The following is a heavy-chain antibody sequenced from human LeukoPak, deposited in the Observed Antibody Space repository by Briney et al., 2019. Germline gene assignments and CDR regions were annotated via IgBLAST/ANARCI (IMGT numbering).Heavy chain of an antibody. V-gene: IGHV4-39*01. CDR1: GGSISSSSYY. D-gene: IGHD5-18*01. CDR3: ASGIQLWSDY. Sequence: SETLSLTCTVSGGSISSSSYYWGWIRQPPGKGLEWIGSTYYSGSTYYNPSLKSRVTISVDTSKNQFSLKLSSVTAADTAVYYCASGIQLWSDYWGQGTLVTVSS. CDR2: TYYSGST. J-gene: IGHJ4*02.